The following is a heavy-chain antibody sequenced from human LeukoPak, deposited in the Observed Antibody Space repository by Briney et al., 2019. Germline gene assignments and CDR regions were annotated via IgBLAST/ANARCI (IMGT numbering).Heavy chain of an antibody. Sequence: GGSLRLSCAASGFTFSTYAMHWVRQAPGKGLEWVAVISYDGSSKYYADSVKGRFTISRDNSKNTLYLQMNSLRAEDTAVYYCAKGPKRYNILTGYFVIETAFDIWGQGTMVTVSS. CDR3: AKGPKRYNILTGYFVIETAFDI. D-gene: IGHD3-9*01. J-gene: IGHJ3*02. CDR1: GFTFSTYA. CDR2: ISYDGSSK. V-gene: IGHV3-30*04.